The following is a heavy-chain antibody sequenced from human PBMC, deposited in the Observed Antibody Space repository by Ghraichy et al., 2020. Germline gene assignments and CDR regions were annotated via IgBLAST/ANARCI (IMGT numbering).Heavy chain of an antibody. V-gene: IGHV4-59*01. CDR2: IYYSGST. Sequence: GSLSLTCTVSGGSISSYYWSWIRQPPGKGLEWIGYIYYSGSTNNNPSLKSRVTTSVDTSKNQFSLKLSSVTAADTAVYYCARSITMVRANWFDPWGQGTLVTVSS. D-gene: IGHD3-10*01. J-gene: IGHJ5*02. CDR1: GGSISSYY. CDR3: ARSITMVRANWFDP.